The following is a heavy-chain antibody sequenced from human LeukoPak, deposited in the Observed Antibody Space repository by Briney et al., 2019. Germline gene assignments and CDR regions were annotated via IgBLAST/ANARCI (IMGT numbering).Heavy chain of an antibody. D-gene: IGHD4-23*01. J-gene: IGHJ4*02. CDR3: ASTMKTTVATFLFDY. Sequence: SVKVSCKASGGTFSSYAISWVRQAPGQGLEWMGGIIPIFGTANFAQKFQGRVTITADESTSTAYMELSSLRSEDTAVYYCASTMKTTVATFLFDYWGQGTLVTVSS. V-gene: IGHV1-69*01. CDR1: GGTFSSYA. CDR2: IIPIFGTA.